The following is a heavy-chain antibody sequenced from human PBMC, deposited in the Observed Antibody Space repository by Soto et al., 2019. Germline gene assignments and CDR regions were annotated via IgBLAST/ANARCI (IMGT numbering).Heavy chain of an antibody. V-gene: IGHV3-23*01. Sequence: EVQLLQSGGGLVQPGGSLRLSCAASGFTFSSYTMSWVRQAPGKGLEWVSGISGSGANTYYADSVKGRFTISRDNSXNXLXXQMNSLRAEDTAVYYCAKARNVDGSGSYYNRLMDVWGQGTTVTVSS. D-gene: IGHD3-10*01. J-gene: IGHJ6*02. CDR1: GFTFSSYT. CDR3: AKARNVDGSGSYYNRLMDV. CDR2: ISGSGANT.